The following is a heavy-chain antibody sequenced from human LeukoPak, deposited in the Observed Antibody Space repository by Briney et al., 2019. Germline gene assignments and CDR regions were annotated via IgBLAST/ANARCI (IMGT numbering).Heavy chain of an antibody. CDR2: IYHSGST. Sequence: SQTLSLTCAVSGGSISSGGYSWSWIRQPPGKGLEWIGYIYHSGSTYYNPSLKSRVTISVDRSKNQFSLKLSSVTAADTAVYYCARGRGGSYYWGQGTLVTVSS. D-gene: IGHD1-26*01. V-gene: IGHV4-30-2*01. CDR3: ARGRGGSYY. CDR1: GGSISSGGYS. J-gene: IGHJ4*02.